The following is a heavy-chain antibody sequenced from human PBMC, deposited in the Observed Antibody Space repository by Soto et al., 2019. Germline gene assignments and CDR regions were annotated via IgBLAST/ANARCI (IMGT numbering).Heavy chain of an antibody. V-gene: IGHV3-7*05. J-gene: IGHJ6*02. Sequence: GGSLRLSCAASGFTFSSYWMSWVRQAPGKGLEWVANIKQDGSEKYYVDSVKGRFTISRDNAKNSLYLQMNSLRAEDTAVYYCARDSYSSSDYYYYGMDVWGQGTTVTVSS. D-gene: IGHD6-6*01. CDR1: GFTFSSYW. CDR2: IKQDGSEK. CDR3: ARDSYSSSDYYYYGMDV.